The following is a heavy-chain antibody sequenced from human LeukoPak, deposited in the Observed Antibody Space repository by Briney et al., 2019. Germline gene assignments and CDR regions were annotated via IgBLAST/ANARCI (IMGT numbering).Heavy chain of an antibody. CDR3: ARPTTYYYYAMDV. CDR1: GGSFSGYY. V-gene: IGHV4-34*01. D-gene: IGHD4-17*01. CDR2: INHSGST. J-gene: IGHJ6*02. Sequence: PSETLSLTCAVYGGSFSGYYWSWIRQPPGKGLEWIGEINHSGSTNYNPSLKSRVTISVDTSKSQFSLKLSSVTAADTAVYYCARPTTYYYYAMDVWGQGTTVTVSS.